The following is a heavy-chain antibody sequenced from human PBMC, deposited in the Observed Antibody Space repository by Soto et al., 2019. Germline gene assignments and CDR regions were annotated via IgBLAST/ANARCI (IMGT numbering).Heavy chain of an antibody. V-gene: IGHV2-70*11. D-gene: IGHD6-19*01. CDR1: GFSLSTSGMC. CDR2: IDWDDDK. Sequence: SGPTLVNPTQTLTLTCPFSGFSLSTSGMCVTWIRQPPGKALEWLARIDWDDDKYYSTSLKTRLTISKDTSKNQVVLTMTNMDPVDTATYYCTRIKSSGWVDYWGQGTLVTVSS. CDR3: TRIKSSGWVDY. J-gene: IGHJ4*02.